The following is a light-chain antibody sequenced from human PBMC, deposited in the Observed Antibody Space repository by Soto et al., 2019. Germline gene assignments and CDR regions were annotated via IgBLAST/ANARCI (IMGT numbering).Light chain of an antibody. V-gene: IGKV2-28*01. CDR1: QSLVGINGYNY. CDR2: LXS. J-gene: IGKJ4*02. Sequence: DIGVSQLPLSLPVTPGEPASMTXRASQSLVGINGYNYLECSLQKPRXSPKXXXDLXSNRACGGPDRFSGSGSGTDFTLKISRVEAEDFGAYYCIQTLRTTLTFGGGTKVDI. CDR3: IQTLRTTLT.